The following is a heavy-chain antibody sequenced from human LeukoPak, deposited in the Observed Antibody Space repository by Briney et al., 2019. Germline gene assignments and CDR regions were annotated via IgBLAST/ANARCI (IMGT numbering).Heavy chain of an antibody. V-gene: IGHV4-39*07. CDR3: ARECGGDALQRWPHFDY. Sequence: SETLSLTCTVSGGSISSSSYYWGWIRQPPGKGLEWIGSMYYSGSTYYNPSLKSRVTISVDTSKNQFSLKLSSVTAADTAVYYCARECGGDALQRWPHFDYWGQGTLVTVSS. CDR1: GGSISSSSYY. J-gene: IGHJ4*02. D-gene: IGHD5-18*01. CDR2: MYYSGST.